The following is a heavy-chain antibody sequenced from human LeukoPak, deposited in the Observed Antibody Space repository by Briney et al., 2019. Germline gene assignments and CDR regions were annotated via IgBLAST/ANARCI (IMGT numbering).Heavy chain of an antibody. CDR1: GGSISSYY. CDR2: IYYSGST. CDR3: ARRPLAPEFDY. J-gene: IGHJ4*02. V-gene: IGHV4-59*08. D-gene: IGHD2-15*01. Sequence: LETLSLTCTVSGGSISSYYWSWIRQPPGKGLEWIGYIYYSGSTYYNPSLKSRVTISVDTSKNQFSLKLSSVTAADTAVYYCARRPLAPEFDYWGQGTLVTVSS.